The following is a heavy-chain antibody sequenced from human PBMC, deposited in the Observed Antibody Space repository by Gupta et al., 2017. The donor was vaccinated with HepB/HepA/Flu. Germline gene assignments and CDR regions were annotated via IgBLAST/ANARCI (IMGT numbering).Heavy chain of an antibody. V-gene: IGHV3-48*02. Sequence: EVQLVESGGGLVQPGGSLRLSCAASGLTFSNYNINWVRQAPGKGLEWLSYISSSANSVFYTDSVKGRFIISRDNAKDSLNLQMSNLRDEDTAMYYCATNGTSMTTARFPAFDIWGQGTMVIVSS. J-gene: IGHJ3*02. D-gene: IGHD4-17*01. CDR2: ISSSANSV. CDR1: GLTFSNYN. CDR3: ATNGTSMTTARFPAFDI.